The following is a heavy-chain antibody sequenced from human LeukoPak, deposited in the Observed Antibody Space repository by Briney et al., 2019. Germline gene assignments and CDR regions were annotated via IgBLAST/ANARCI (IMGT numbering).Heavy chain of an antibody. J-gene: IGHJ4*02. Sequence: GESLRLSCTASGFTFSSSWMSRVRQAPGKGLEWVANIKQDGSDKYYVDSVKGRFTISRDNAKNSLYLQMDSLRAEDTAVYYCARGPLSRPFDYWGQGTLVTVSS. CDR2: IKQDGSDK. CDR3: ARGPLSRPFDY. CDR1: GFTFSSSW. V-gene: IGHV3-7*05. D-gene: IGHD2-15*01.